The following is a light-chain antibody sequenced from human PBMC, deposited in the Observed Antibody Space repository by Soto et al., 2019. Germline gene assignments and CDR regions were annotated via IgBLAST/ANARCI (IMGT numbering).Light chain of an antibody. J-gene: IGLJ3*02. Sequence: QAVVTQPPSVSGPPGQRVTISCTGSSSNIGAGYDVHWYQQLPGTAPKLLIYGNSNRPSGVPDRFSGSKSGTSASLAITGLRAEDEADYYCQSYDSSLSGWVFGGGTKLTVL. CDR2: GNS. V-gene: IGLV1-40*01. CDR3: QSYDSSLSGWV. CDR1: SSNIGAGYD.